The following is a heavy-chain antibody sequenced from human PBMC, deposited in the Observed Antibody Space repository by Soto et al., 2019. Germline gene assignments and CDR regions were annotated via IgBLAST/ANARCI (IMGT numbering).Heavy chain of an antibody. D-gene: IGHD1-1*01. CDR1: GFNFSDFY. J-gene: IGHJ3*02. V-gene: IGHV3-11*01. CDR3: ARRSGPSFAFDI. CDR2: ISGGGGTI. Sequence: GGSLSLSCAASGFNFSDFYMTWIRQAPVKGLEWVSYISGGGGTIYYPDSVKGRFTISRDNAKNSLYLQMNSLRDEDTAIYYCARRSGPSFAFDIWGQGTMVTVSS.